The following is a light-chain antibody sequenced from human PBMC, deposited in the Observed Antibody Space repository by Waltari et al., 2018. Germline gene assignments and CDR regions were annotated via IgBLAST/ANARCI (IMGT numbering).Light chain of an antibody. V-gene: IGKV4-1*01. CDR3: QQYVVIPWT. Sequence: DIVMIQSPDSLAVSLGESAIINCKSSQSVLYSSNNKNYLAWYQLKPGQPPKLLIYWASTRELGVPDRFSGSGSGTDFTLTINSLQAEDVAVYYCQQYVVIPWTFGQGTKVEVK. CDR2: WAS. J-gene: IGKJ1*01. CDR1: QSVLYSSNNKNY.